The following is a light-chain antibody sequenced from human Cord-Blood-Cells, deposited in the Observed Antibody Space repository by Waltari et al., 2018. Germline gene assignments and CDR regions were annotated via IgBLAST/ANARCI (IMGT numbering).Light chain of an antibody. CDR2: WAS. CDR1: QSVLYSSNNKNY. J-gene: IGKJ1*01. V-gene: IGKV4-1*01. CDR3: QKYYSTTWT. Sequence: DIVMTQSPDSLAVSLGERATINCKSSQSVLYSSNNKNYLAWYQQKPGQPPKLLIYWASTRESGVPDPFSGSGSVTDFTLTISSLQTEDVAVYYCQKYYSTTWTFGQGTKVEIK.